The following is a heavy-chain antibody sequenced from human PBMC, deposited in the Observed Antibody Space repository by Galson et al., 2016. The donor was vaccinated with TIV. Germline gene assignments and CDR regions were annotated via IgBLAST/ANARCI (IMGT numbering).Heavy chain of an antibody. CDR3: ARRRALKGEYFDS. D-gene: IGHD3-10*01. Sequence: QVLMQESGPGLVKPSETLSLTCSVSGESVNNGRYYWSWIRQPPGKVMEWMGSIFYTGSAYYNPSLESRVTISVDTSKNRFSLRLNSVTAADTAVYYCARRRALKGEYFDSWGLGTLVTVSA. CDR2: IFYTGSA. J-gene: IGHJ4*02. CDR1: GESVNNGRYY. V-gene: IGHV4-61*01.